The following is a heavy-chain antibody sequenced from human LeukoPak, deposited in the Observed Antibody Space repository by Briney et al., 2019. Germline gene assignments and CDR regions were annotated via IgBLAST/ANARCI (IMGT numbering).Heavy chain of an antibody. V-gene: IGHV3-33*01. CDR2: LWANGRNN. J-gene: IGHJ3*02. Sequence: GGSLRLSCAASGFSFSCCGMHWVRQAPGKGPDWVAVLWANGRNNYYADSVEGRFTISRDSSKNTLYLQMTSLRADDTAIYYCARERAPFDGFDIWGRGTVVTVSS. CDR1: GFSFSCCG. D-gene: IGHD4/OR15-4a*01. CDR3: ARERAPFDGFDI.